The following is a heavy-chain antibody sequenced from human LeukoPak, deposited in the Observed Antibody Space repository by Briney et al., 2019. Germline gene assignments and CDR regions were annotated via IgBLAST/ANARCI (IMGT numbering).Heavy chain of an antibody. J-gene: IGHJ4*02. CDR3: AKLDIAAAGE. D-gene: IGHD6-13*01. Sequence: GGSLRLSCAASGFTFDDYGMSWVRQAPGKGLEWVSTINWDGDSTDYADSVKGRFTISRDNAKNSLYLNLSSLTVEDTAFYYCAKLDIAAAGEWGQGTLVTVSS. V-gene: IGHV3-20*04. CDR1: GFTFDDYG. CDR2: INWDGDST.